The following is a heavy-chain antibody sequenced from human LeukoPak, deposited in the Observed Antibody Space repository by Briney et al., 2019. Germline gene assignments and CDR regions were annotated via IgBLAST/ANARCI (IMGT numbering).Heavy chain of an antibody. D-gene: IGHD5-24*01. CDR1: GFTFSSYG. CDR2: IRYDGSNK. Sequence: GGSLRLSCAASGFTFSSYGMHWVRQAPGKGLEWVAFIRYDGSNKYYADSVKGRFTISRDNSKNTLYLQMNSLRAEDTAVYYCAKGGDGYNRYYYMDVWGKGTTVTVSS. V-gene: IGHV3-30*02. CDR3: AKGGDGYNRYYYMDV. J-gene: IGHJ6*03.